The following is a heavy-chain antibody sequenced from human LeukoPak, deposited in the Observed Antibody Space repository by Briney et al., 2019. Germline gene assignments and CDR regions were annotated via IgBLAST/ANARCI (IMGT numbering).Heavy chain of an antibody. Sequence: SVKVSCKASGGTFSSDAISWVRQAPGQGLEWMGGIIPIFGTANYAQKFQGRVTITADESTSTAYMELSSLRSEDTAVYYCASQLIRGIAADNDYWGQGTLVTVSS. CDR1: GGTFSSDA. J-gene: IGHJ4*02. V-gene: IGHV1-69*13. CDR3: ASQLIRGIAADNDY. D-gene: IGHD6-25*01. CDR2: IIPIFGTA.